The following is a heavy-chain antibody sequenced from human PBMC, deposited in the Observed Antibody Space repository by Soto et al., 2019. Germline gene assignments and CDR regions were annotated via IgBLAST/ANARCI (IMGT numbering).Heavy chain of an antibody. Sequence: SETLSLTCTVSGGSISSYYWSWIRQPPGKGLEWIGYIYYSGSTNYNPSLKSRVTISVDTSKNQFSLKLSSVTAADTAVYDCARINYGIVTGYPFIDYWGQGTLVTVSS. D-gene: IGHD3-9*01. CDR1: GGSISSYY. CDR3: ARINYGIVTGYPFIDY. CDR2: IYYSGST. V-gene: IGHV4-59*01. J-gene: IGHJ4*02.